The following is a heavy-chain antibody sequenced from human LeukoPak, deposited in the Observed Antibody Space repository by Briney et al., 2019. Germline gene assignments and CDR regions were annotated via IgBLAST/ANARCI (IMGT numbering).Heavy chain of an antibody. CDR1: GFTFSSYS. Sequence: GRSLRLSCAASGFTFSSYSMNWVRQAPGKGLEWVSSISSSSSNIYYADSVKGRFTISRDNSKNTLYLQMNSLRAEDTAVYYCAKTTVTSHAFDIWGQGTMVTVSS. CDR3: AKTTVTSHAFDI. J-gene: IGHJ3*02. D-gene: IGHD4-17*01. CDR2: ISSSSSNI. V-gene: IGHV3-21*01.